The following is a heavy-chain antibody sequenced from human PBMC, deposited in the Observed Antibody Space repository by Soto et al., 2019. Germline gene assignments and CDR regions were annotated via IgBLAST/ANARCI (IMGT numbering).Heavy chain of an antibody. Sequence: PSETLALTCTVSGGSISSYYWSWIRQPPGKGLEWIGYIYYSGSTNYNPSLKSRVTISVDTSKSQFSLKLSSVTAADTAVYYCARDSLRRGMDVWGQGTTVTVSS. CDR2: IYYSGST. CDR3: ARDSLRRGMDV. V-gene: IGHV4-59*01. J-gene: IGHJ6*02. CDR1: GGSISSYY.